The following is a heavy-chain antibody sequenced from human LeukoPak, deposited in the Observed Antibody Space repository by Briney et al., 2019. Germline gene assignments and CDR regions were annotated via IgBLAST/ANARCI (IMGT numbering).Heavy chain of an antibody. Sequence: GGSLRLSCAASGFIFSSHSMNWVRQAPGKGLEWVSFISSSSTYIYYADSVKGRFTISRDNARNSLNLQMNSLRAEDTAVYYCARDAYSSSSFDYWGQGTLVTVSS. CDR2: ISSSSTYI. J-gene: IGHJ4*02. CDR1: GFIFSSHS. D-gene: IGHD6-6*01. CDR3: ARDAYSSSSFDY. V-gene: IGHV3-21*01.